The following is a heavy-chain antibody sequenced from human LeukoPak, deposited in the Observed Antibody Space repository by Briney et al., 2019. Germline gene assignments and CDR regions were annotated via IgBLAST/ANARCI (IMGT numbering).Heavy chain of an antibody. J-gene: IGHJ3*02. D-gene: IGHD1-26*01. V-gene: IGHV3-53*01. CDR2: ISGGGST. CDR1: GFTVTNNY. Sequence: PGGSLRLSCAASGFTVTNNYMSWVRQAPGKGLEWVSIISGGGSTYYADSVKGRFTISRDNSKNTLYLQMNSLRAEDTAVYYCARDSLRATGFYAFDIWGQGTMVTVSS. CDR3: ARDSLRATGFYAFDI.